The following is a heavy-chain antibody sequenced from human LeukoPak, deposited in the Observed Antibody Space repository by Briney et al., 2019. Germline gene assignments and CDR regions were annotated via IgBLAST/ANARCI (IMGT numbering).Heavy chain of an antibody. CDR3: ARGGKDGFDI. D-gene: IGHD1-26*01. CDR2: ISSSGIST. Sequence: PGGSLRLSCAASGFTFSSYAMSWVRQAPGKGLDHVSAISSSGISTYYANSVRGRFTISRDNSKNMLYLQMDSLRTEDMAVYYCARGGKDGFDIWGQGTMVTVSS. CDR1: GFTFSSYA. J-gene: IGHJ3*02. V-gene: IGHV3-64*01.